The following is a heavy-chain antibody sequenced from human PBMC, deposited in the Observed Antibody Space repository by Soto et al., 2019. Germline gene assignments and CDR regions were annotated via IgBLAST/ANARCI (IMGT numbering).Heavy chain of an antibody. CDR1: GFTFSNAW. D-gene: IGHD1-26*01. V-gene: IGHV3-15*01. Sequence: EVQLVESGGGLVKPGGSLRLSCAASGFTFSNAWLTWVRQAPGKGLDWVGRIKGXTXXXXTDYXAAVEGRFTISRDDSXXXXXXXXXXXXXXXXXXXXXXXXXXXXXVGPEKYLQHWGQGTLVTVSS. J-gene: IGHJ1*01. CDR2: IKGXTXXXXT. CDR3: XXXXXXXXVGPEKYLQH.